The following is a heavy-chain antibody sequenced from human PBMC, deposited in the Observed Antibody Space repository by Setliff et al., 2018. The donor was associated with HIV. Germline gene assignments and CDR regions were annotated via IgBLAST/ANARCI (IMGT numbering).Heavy chain of an antibody. CDR2: VYYSGST. J-gene: IGHJ4*02. CDR1: DGSISSSNYY. D-gene: IGHD5-12*01. V-gene: IGHV4-39*01. Sequence: SETLSLTCSVSDGSISSSNYYWGWIRQPPGKRLEWIGSVYYSGSTYYNPSLKSRITISEDTSSNQFSLKVSSVTAADTAVYYCARQGVIWERLRPLLYFDSWGQGALVTVSS. CDR3: ARQGVIWERLRPLLYFDS.